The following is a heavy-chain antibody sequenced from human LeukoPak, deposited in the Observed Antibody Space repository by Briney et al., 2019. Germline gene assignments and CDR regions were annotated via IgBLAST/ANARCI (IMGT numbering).Heavy chain of an antibody. CDR3: AGGEMSWSSSSPYYFDY. CDR2: IIPIFGTA. Sequence: ASVKVSCKASGGTFSSYAISWVRQAPGQGLEWMGGIIPIFGTANYAQKFQGRVTITADESTSTAYMELSSLRSEDTAVYYCAGGEMSWSSSSPYYFDYWGQGTLVTVSS. J-gene: IGHJ4*02. D-gene: IGHD6-6*01. V-gene: IGHV1-69*01. CDR1: GGTFSSYA.